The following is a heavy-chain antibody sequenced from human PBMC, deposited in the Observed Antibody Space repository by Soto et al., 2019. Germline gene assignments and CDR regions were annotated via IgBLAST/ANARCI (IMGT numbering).Heavy chain of an antibody. CDR1: GFTFTNYA. Sequence: EVQLLESGGGLVHPGGSLRLSCAASGFTFTNYAMSWVRQAPGKGLEWVSAISGSGSSTYYADSVKGRFTISRDNSENTLFLQMNSLRAEDTAVYYCAYFTALNYYYGRDVWGQGTTVTVSS. V-gene: IGHV3-23*01. CDR2: ISGSGSST. D-gene: IGHD1-26*01. J-gene: IGHJ6*02. CDR3: AYFTALNYYYGRDV.